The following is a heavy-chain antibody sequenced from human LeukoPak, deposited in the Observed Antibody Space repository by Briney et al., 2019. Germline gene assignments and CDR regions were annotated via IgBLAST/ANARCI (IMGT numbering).Heavy chain of an antibody. V-gene: IGHV3-30*04. CDR2: ISYDGSNK. Sequence: QPGRSLRLSCAASGFTFSSYAMHWVRQAPGKGLEWVAVISYDGSNKYYADSVKGRFTISRDNSKNTLYLQMNGLRAEDTAVYYCARGTGIAAAGHYYYYGMDVWGQGTTVTVSS. CDR3: ARGTGIAAAGHYYYYGMDV. J-gene: IGHJ6*02. D-gene: IGHD6-13*01. CDR1: GFTFSSYA.